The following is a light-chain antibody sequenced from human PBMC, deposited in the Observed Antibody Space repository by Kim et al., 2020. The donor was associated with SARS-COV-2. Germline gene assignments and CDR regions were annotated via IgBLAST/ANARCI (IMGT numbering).Light chain of an antibody. CDR1: TLGDKY. V-gene: IGLV3-1*01. CDR3: QAWDSRTVI. Sequence: SYELTQPPSVSVSPGQTATITCSGDTLGDKYACWYQQKPGQSPVLVIYEGTERPSGIPERFSGSKSGTTATLTISGTQSMDEADYFCQAWDSRTVIFGGGTKVTV. J-gene: IGLJ2*01. CDR2: EGT.